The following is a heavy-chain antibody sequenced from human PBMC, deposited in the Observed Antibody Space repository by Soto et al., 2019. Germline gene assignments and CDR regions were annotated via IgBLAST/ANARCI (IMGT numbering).Heavy chain of an antibody. CDR3: ATGYSSSWYGY. Sequence: GASVKVSCKASGGTFSSYTISWVRQAPGQGLEWMGRIIPILGIANYAQKFQGRVTITADKSTSTAYMELSSLRSEDTAVYYCATGYSSSWYGYWGQGTLVTVSS. V-gene: IGHV1-69*02. CDR2: IIPILGIA. CDR1: GGTFSSYT. D-gene: IGHD6-13*01. J-gene: IGHJ4*02.